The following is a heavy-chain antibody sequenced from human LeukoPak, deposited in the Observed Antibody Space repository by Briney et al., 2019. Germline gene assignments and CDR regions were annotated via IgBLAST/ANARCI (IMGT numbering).Heavy chain of an antibody. CDR3: ARDWGLVRGVPKYFDY. D-gene: IGHD3-10*01. Sequence: ASVKVSCKASGGTFTGYYMHWVRQAPGQGLEWMGWINPNSGGTNYAQKFQGRVTMTRDTSISTAYMELSRLRSDDTAVYYCARDWGLVRGVPKYFDYWGQGTLVTVSS. V-gene: IGHV1-2*02. CDR2: INPNSGGT. CDR1: GGTFTGYY. J-gene: IGHJ4*02.